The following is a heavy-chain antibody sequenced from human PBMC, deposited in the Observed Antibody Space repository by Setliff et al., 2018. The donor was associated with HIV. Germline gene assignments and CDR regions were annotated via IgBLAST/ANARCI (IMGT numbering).Heavy chain of an antibody. V-gene: IGHV1-69*04. CDR2: IIPILGMT. CDR3: VRDLGYCTNGACPLTAEGAFDI. Sequence: SVKVSCKASGGTFNNYTITWVRQAPGQGLEWMGRIIPILGMTNYAQKFQGRVTITADKSTSTAYMELNSLRSEDTAMYYCVRDLGYCTNGACPLTAEGAFDIWGQGTMVTVSS. CDR1: GGTFNNYT. J-gene: IGHJ3*02. D-gene: IGHD2-8*01.